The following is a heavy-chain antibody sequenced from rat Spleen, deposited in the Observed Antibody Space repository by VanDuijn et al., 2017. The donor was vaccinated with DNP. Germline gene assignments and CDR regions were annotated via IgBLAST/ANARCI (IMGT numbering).Heavy chain of an antibody. J-gene: IGHJ2*01. CDR2: ISPSGGST. V-gene: IGHV5-25*01. CDR1: GFTFSNYN. CDR3: ARLTGFGVEY. Sequence: EVQLVESGGGLVQPGRSLKLSCAASGFTFSNYNMAWVRQAPTEGLEWVASISPSGGSTYYRDSVKGRFTISRDNAKSTLYLQMDSLRSEDTATYYCARLTGFGVEYWGQGVMVTVSS. D-gene: IGHD4-3*01.